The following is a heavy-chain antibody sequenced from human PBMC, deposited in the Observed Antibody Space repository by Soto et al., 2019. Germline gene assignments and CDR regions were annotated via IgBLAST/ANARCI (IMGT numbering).Heavy chain of an antibody. CDR1: GFTFSSHS. Sequence: QVQLVESGGGVVQPGRSLRLSCAASGFTFSSHSIQWVRQAPGKGLEWVAVISYGGHSEYYADSVKGRFTISRDNSKNTLFLQMNSLRAEDTAVYYCAKGYDNLEDWGQGTLVTVSS. CDR3: AKGYDNLED. CDR2: ISYGGHSE. J-gene: IGHJ4*02. V-gene: IGHV3-30-3*01. D-gene: IGHD3-9*01.